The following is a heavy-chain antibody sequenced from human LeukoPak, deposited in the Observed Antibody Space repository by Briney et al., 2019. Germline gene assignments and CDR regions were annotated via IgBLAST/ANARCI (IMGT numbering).Heavy chain of an antibody. CDR2: IIPMFGTA. D-gene: IGHD3-22*01. CDR3: ARSGAFYYDSSGYYDF. Sequence: SVKVSCKASGGTFSNYPIGWVRQAPGQGLEWMGRIIPMFGTANYAQKFQGRVTFTTDDSSNTAYMELSSLTSEDTAVYYCARSGAFYYDSSGYYDFWGQGTLVTVSS. CDR1: GGTFSNYP. V-gene: IGHV1-69*05. J-gene: IGHJ4*02.